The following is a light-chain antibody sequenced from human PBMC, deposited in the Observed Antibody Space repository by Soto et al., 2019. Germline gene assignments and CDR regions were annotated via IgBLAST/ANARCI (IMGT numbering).Light chain of an antibody. V-gene: IGKV1-5*03. J-gene: IGKJ1*01. CDR3: QQYNTYSQT. CDR1: QRISSW. CDR2: KAS. Sequence: DIQFTQSPPTRSASVGDRVTISCRASQRISSWLAWYPQKPGQAPKLLIYKASTLASGVPSRFSGSGSGTEFTLPISSLEPDDVETDYCQQYNTYSQTFGQGTKV.